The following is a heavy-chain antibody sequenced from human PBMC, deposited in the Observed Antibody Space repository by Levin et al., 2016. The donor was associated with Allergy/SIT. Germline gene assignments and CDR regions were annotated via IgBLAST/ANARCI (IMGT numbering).Heavy chain of an antibody. CDR2: IYPGDSDT. D-gene: IGHD2-15*01. J-gene: IGHJ6*02. CDR3: ASLNERYCSGGTCSQVNYYYYGMDV. Sequence: GESLKISCKGSGYSFTSYWIGWVRQMPGKGLEWMGIIYPGDSDTRYSPSFQGHVTISADKSISTAYLQWSSLKASDTAMYYCASLNERYCSGGTCSQVNYYYYGMDVWGQGTTVTVSS. CDR1: GYSFTSYW. V-gene: IGHV5-51*01.